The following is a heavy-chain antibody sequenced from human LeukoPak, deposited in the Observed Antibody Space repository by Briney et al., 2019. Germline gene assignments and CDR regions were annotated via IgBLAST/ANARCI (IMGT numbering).Heavy chain of an antibody. Sequence: GGSLRLSCAASGFTFSSYSMNWVRQAPGKGLEWLSYISTSGTTIYYADSVKGRFTISRDNAKNSLYLQMNSLRAEDTAVYYCAREGRLQSLDYWGQGTLVTVSS. CDR3: AREGRLQSLDY. V-gene: IGHV3-48*04. J-gene: IGHJ4*02. CDR2: ISTSGTTI. D-gene: IGHD4-4*01. CDR1: GFTFSSYS.